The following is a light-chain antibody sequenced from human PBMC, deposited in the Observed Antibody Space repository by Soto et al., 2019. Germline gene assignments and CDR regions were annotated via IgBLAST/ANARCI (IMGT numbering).Light chain of an antibody. CDR1: QTISSW. Sequence: DIQMTQSPSTLSGSVGDRVTITCRASQTISSWLAWYQQKPGKAPKLLIYKAYTLKSGFPSRFSGSGSGTEFTLTICSLQPDDFATYYCQHYNSYSEAYGQVTKVEIK. CDR3: QHYNSYSEA. J-gene: IGKJ1*01. CDR2: KAY. V-gene: IGKV1-5*03.